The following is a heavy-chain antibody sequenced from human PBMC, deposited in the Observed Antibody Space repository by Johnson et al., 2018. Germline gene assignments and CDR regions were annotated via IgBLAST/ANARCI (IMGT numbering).Heavy chain of an antibody. J-gene: IGHJ6*03. CDR3: AGGWSIFGVAIRSGYMDV. V-gene: IGHV3-30*03. CDR1: GFTFSGYG. CDR2: ISYDGSNK. D-gene: IGHD3-3*01. Sequence: QVQLQESGGGVVRPGGSLRLSCAASGFTFSGYGMHWVRQAPGKGLEWVAVISYDGSNKYYADSVKGRFTISRDNSKNTLYLQMNRLRGEDTAGYYCAGGWSIFGVAIRSGYMDVWGKGTTVTVSS.